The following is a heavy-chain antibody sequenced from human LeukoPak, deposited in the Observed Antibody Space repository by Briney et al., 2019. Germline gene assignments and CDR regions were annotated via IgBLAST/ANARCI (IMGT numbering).Heavy chain of an antibody. CDR3: ARVSEYYDSSGYYYEGIFDY. V-gene: IGHV3-74*01. D-gene: IGHD3-22*01. Sequence: GGSLRLSCAASGFTFSSYWMHWVRQAPGKGLVWVSRINSDGSSTSYADSVKGRFTISRDNAKNTLYLQMNSLRAEDTAVYYCARVSEYYDSSGYYYEGIFDYWGQGTRVAVSS. CDR1: GFTFSSYW. CDR2: INSDGSST. J-gene: IGHJ4*02.